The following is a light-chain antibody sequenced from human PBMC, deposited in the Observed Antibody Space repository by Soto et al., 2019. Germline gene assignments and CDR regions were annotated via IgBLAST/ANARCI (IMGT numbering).Light chain of an antibody. CDR2: GAS. CDR1: QSVGSY. V-gene: IGKV3-20*01. J-gene: IGKJ3*01. Sequence: IVLTQSPGTLSRAPWERATLSCRASQSVGSYLAWYQQKPGQAPRLLIYGASSRATGIPDRFSGSGSGTDFTLTISRLEPEDFAVYYCQQYGNSPETFGPGTKVDIK. CDR3: QQYGNSPET.